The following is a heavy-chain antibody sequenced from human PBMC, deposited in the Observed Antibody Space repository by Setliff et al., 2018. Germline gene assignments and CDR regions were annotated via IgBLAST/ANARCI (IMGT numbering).Heavy chain of an antibody. J-gene: IGHJ4*02. CDR3: ARINFYVSSGYYYASDY. D-gene: IGHD3-22*01. CDR2: IIPIFGTP. V-gene: IGHV1-69*13. Sequence: SVKVSCKASGITSSTYAISWVRQTPGQGLEWMGKIIPIFGTPDYAQRFKGSVTITADESTNTAYLELRSLRAEDTALYYCARINFYVSSGYYYASDYWGQGTLVTVSS. CDR1: GITSSTYA.